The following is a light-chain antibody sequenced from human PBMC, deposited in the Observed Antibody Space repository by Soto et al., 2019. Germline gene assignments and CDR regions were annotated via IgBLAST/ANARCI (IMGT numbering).Light chain of an antibody. Sequence: IVMTQSPATLSVSPGERATLSCRASQSVRSNLAWYQQKPGQAPRLLIYGASTRATGIPDRFSGSGSGTEFTLTISSLQSEDFAVYYCQQYNNWPPYTFGQGTKLEIK. CDR3: QQYNNWPPYT. CDR2: GAS. CDR1: QSVRSN. J-gene: IGKJ2*01. V-gene: IGKV3D-15*01.